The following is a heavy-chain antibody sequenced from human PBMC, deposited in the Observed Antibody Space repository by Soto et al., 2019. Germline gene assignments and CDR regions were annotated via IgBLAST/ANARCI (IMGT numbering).Heavy chain of an antibody. CDR3: ARGSNHFDY. CDR2: INSDGNST. Sequence: EVQLVESGGGLVQPGGPLRLSCAASGFTFSPFWMHWFRQVPGKGPVWVPRINSDGNSTSYPDSVKGRFPISRDNAKNTLYLQMTSLSAEDTAVYYCARGSNHFDYWGQGTLVTVS. D-gene: IGHD4-4*01. V-gene: IGHV3-74*01. CDR1: GFTFSPFW. J-gene: IGHJ4*02.